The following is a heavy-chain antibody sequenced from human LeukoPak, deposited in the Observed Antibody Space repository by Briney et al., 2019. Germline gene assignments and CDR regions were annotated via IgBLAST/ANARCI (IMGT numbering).Heavy chain of an antibody. CDR1: GGSISSSSYY. J-gene: IGHJ4*02. CDR2: TYYSGST. CDR3: TRVRYCSSTSCYGWGYFDY. Sequence: SESLSLTCSVSGGSISSSSYYWGWIRQPPGKGLEWIGRTYYSGSTYYNPSLKSRVTISVDTSKNQFSLRLSSVSAADTAVYYCTRVRYCSSTSCYGWGYFDYWGQGTLVTVSS. V-gene: IGHV4-39*01. D-gene: IGHD2-2*01.